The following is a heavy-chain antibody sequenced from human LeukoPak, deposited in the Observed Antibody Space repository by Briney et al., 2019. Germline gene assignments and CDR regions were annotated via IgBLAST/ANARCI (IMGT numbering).Heavy chain of an antibody. CDR2: IYSGGST. J-gene: IGHJ6*03. CDR3: ARNGRVPAAMSFSYFYYMDV. Sequence: GGSLRLSCAASGFTVSSHYMSWVRQAPGKGLEWVSLIYSGGSTYYADSVKGRFTISRDNSKNTLYLQMNSLRAEDTAVYYCARNGRVPAAMSFSYFYYMDVCGKGTTVTVSS. V-gene: IGHV3-53*01. CDR1: GFTVSSHY. D-gene: IGHD2-2*01.